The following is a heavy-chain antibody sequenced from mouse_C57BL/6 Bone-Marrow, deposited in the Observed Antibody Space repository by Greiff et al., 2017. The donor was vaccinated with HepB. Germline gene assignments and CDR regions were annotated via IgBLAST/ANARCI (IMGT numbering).Heavy chain of an antibody. CDR1: GFTFSSYA. D-gene: IGHD2-3*01. J-gene: IGHJ1*03. CDR3: ARDPDGYYWYFDV. CDR2: ISDGGSYT. Sequence: DVMLVESGGGLVKPGGSLKLSCAASGFTFSSYAMSWVRQTPEKRLEWVATISDGGSYTYYPDNVKGRFTISRDNAKNNLYLQMSHLKSEDTAMYYCARDPDGYYWYFDVWGTGTTVTVSS. V-gene: IGHV5-4*01.